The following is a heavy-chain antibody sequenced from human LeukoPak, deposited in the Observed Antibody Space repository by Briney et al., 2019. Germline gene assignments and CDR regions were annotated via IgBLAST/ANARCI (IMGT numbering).Heavy chain of an antibody. CDR3: ARLKVRNQQRDHSAS. J-gene: IGHJ5*02. V-gene: IGHV5-51*01. Sequence: GESLKIFRKGSRYSFTSYWIGWVRQMPGKGLEGMGIIYPGDSETRYSPSFQGQVTISADKSITTAFLQWSSLRASDTAIYYCARLKVRNQQRDHSASWGEATLATVSS. CDR2: IYPGDSET. CDR1: RYSFTSYW. D-gene: IGHD6-25*01.